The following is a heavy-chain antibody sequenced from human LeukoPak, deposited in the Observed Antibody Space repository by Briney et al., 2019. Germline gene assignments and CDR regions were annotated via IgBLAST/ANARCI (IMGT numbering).Heavy chain of an antibody. CDR2: ISAYNGNT. D-gene: IGHD4-17*01. J-gene: IGHJ6*03. CDR3: ARRDYGDYAGDYYYYMDV. CDR1: GYTFTSYG. Sequence: ASVKVSCKASGYTFTSYGISWVRQAPGQGLEWMGWISAYNGNTNYAQKLQGRVTMTTDTSTSTAYLELRSLRSDDTAVYYCARRDYGDYAGDYYYYMDVWGKGTTVTASS. V-gene: IGHV1-18*01.